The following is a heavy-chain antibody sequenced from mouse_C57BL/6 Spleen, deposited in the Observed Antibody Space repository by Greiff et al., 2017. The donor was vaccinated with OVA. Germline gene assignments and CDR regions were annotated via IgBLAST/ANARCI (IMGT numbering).Heavy chain of an antibody. D-gene: IGHD1-1*01. CDR2: IDPSDSYT. V-gene: IGHV1-50*01. CDR3: ARGDYGSSYYFDY. CDR1: GYTFTSCW. Sequence: QVQLQQPGAELVKPGASVKLSCKASGYTFTSCWMQWVKQRPGQGLEWIGEIDPSDSYTNYNQKFKGKATLTVDTSSSTAYMQLSSLTSEDSAVYYCARGDYGSSYYFDYWGQGTTLTVSS. J-gene: IGHJ2*01.